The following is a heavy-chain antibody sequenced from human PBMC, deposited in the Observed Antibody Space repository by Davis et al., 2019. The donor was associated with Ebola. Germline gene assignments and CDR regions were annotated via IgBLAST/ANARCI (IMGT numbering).Heavy chain of an antibody. J-gene: IGHJ6*02. V-gene: IGHV5-51*01. D-gene: IGHD5-24*01. CDR1: GYSFTSYW. Sequence: GESLKISCKGSGYSFTSYWIGWVRQMPGKGLEWMGIIYPGDSDTSYSPSFQGQVTISADKSISTAYLQWSSLKASDTAMYYCARSRDGYNLLDYGMDVWGQGTTVTVSS. CDR3: ARSRDGYNLLDYGMDV. CDR2: IYPGDSDT.